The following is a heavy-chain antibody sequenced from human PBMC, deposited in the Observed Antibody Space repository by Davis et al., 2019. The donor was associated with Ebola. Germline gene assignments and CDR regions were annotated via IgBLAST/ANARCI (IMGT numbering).Heavy chain of an antibody. CDR3: TRGWLRGGMDV. CDR1: GDSVFGKNGA. V-gene: IGHV6-1*01. CDR2: TYYTSKWHN. J-gene: IGHJ6*02. D-gene: IGHD5-18*01. Sequence: HSQTLSLTCAISGDSVFGKNGAWNWIRQSPSRGLEWLGRTYYTSKWHNDYGESVKSRITINPDTSTNQLSLQLNSVTPEDTALYYCTRGWLRGGMDVWGEGTTVTV.